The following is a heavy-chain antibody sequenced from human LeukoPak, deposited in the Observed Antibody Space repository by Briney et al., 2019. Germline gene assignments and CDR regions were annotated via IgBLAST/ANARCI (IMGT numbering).Heavy chain of an antibody. CDR3: ARNARGWSGFDY. D-gene: IGHD3-3*01. Sequence: SETLSLTCSVSGGSISSYYWSWIRQPAGKGREWIGRIYTTGNTDYNPSLKSRVTMSVDTSKNQFSLNLSSVTAADTAVYYCARNARGWSGFDYWGQGTLVTVSS. J-gene: IGHJ4*02. V-gene: IGHV4-4*07. CDR2: IYTTGNT. CDR1: GGSISSYY.